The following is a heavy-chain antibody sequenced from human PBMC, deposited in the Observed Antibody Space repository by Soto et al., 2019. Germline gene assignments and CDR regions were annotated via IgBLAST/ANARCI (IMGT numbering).Heavy chain of an antibody. V-gene: IGHV1-18*01. CDR2: IRTYNVNT. Sequence: QVQLVQDGAEVRKPGASVKVSCKASGYTFTSYGITWVRQAPGQGLEWMGWIRTYNVNTNYAQKVRGRVTMTTDTPTSTAYMELRKLRSDETAVYYCAKGDGHIDAFGIWGQGTIVTVSS. CDR3: AKGDGHIDAFGI. J-gene: IGHJ3*02. CDR1: GYTFTSYG.